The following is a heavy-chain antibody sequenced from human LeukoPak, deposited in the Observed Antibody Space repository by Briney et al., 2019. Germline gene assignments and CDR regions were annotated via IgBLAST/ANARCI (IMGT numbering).Heavy chain of an antibody. Sequence: PGGSLRLSCAASGFSFVDYAMSWVRQAPGKGLEWVGFIRSKPYGGTTEYAASVKGRFTISRDDSKSIAYLQMNSLKTEDTAVYYCTREPRRPVTIPLWGQGTLLTVSS. CDR3: TREPRRPVTIPL. CDR1: GFSFVDYA. CDR2: IRSKPYGGTT. V-gene: IGHV3-49*04. J-gene: IGHJ4*02. D-gene: IGHD2-21*01.